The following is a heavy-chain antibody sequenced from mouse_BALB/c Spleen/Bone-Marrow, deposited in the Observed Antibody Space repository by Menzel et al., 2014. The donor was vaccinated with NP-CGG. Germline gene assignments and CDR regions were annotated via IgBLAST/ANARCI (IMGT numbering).Heavy chain of an antibody. Sequence: QVQLQQSGAELMKPGASVKISCKATGYTFSSYWIEWVKQRPGHGLEWIGEILPGSGSTNYNEKFKGKATFTADTSSNTAYMQLSSLTSEDSAVYYCARSGGYRWGMHYWGQGTSVTVSS. CDR3: ARSGGYRWGMHY. D-gene: IGHD3-1*01. CDR1: GYTFSSYW. J-gene: IGHJ4*01. V-gene: IGHV1-9*01. CDR2: ILPGSGST.